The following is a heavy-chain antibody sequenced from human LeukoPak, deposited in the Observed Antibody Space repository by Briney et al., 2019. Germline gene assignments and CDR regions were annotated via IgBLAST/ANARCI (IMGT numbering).Heavy chain of an antibody. J-gene: IGHJ3*02. CDR2: IYYSGSS. Sequence: SETLSLTCTISGGSISSGDCYWSWIRQPPGKGLEWIGYIYYSGSSYYNPSLKSRLTISVDTSKNQFSLKLSSVTAADTALYYCARATIYYDSINGAFDIWGQGTMVTVSS. V-gene: IGHV4-30-4*01. CDR1: GGSISSGDCY. CDR3: ARATIYYDSINGAFDI. D-gene: IGHD3-22*01.